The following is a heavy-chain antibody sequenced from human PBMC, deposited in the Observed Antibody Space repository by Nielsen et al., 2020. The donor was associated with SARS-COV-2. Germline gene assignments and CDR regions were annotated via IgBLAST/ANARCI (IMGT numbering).Heavy chain of an antibody. D-gene: IGHD6-13*01. CDR3: TRGHSSWYPAEYFQH. J-gene: IGHJ1*01. CDR2: IRSKAYGGTT. V-gene: IGHV3-49*03. Sequence: GESLKISCTASGFTFGDYAMSWFRQAPGKGLEWVGFIRSKAYGGTTEYAASVEGRFTISRDDSKSIAYLQMNSLKTEDTAVYYCTRGHSSWYPAEYFQHWGQGTLVTVSS. CDR1: GFTFGDYA.